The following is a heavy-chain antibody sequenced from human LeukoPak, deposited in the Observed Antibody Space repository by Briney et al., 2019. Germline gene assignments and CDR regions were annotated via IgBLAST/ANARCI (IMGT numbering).Heavy chain of an antibody. CDR2: IRDSGEA. CDR1: GFTFSNFA. D-gene: IGHD3/OR15-3a*01. V-gene: IGHV3-23*01. Sequence: PGGSLRLSCAASGFTFSNFAMTWVRQAPGKGLEWVGLIRDSGEAFYADFARGRFAISRDESENTLYLQMNSLRVEDTAVYFCARDRAANQDWVEFDPWGQGTPVIASS. J-gene: IGHJ5*02. CDR3: ARDRAANQDWVEFDP.